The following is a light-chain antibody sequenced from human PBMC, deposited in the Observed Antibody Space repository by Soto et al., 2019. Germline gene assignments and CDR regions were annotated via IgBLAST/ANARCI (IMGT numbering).Light chain of an antibody. V-gene: IGKV3D-15*01. CDR2: GAS. J-gene: IGKJ1*01. Sequence: DIVMTQSPDSLAVSLGARATINCKSSQSVSRSYLAWYQKKAGQAPRLLIYGASSRATGIPDRFSGGGSGTEFTLTINSLQSEDFAVYFCHQYNFWPTFGQGTKV. CDR1: QSVSRSY. CDR3: HQYNFWPT.